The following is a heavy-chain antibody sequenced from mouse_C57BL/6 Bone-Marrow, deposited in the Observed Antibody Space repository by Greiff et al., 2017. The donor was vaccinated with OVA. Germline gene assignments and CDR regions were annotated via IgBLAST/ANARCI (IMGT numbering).Heavy chain of an antibody. D-gene: IGHD2-2*01. CDR2: INPGSGGT. V-gene: IGHV1-54*01. J-gene: IGHJ2*01. CDR1: GYAFTNYL. CDR3: ARVRGYGYFDY. Sequence: VQLQQSGAELVRPGTSVKVSCKASGYAFTNYLIEWVKQRPGQGLEWIGVINPGSGGTNYNEKFKGKATLTADKSSSTAYMQLSSLTSEDSAVYFCARVRGYGYFDYWGQGTTLTVSS.